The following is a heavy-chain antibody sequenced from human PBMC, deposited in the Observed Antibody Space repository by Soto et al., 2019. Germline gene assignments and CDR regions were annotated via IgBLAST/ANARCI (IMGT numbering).Heavy chain of an antibody. CDR1: GGSFSGYY. J-gene: IGHJ6*03. CDR3: ARGKLVPAAMSLYYYYYYMDV. CDR2: INHSGST. D-gene: IGHD2-2*01. V-gene: IGHV4-34*01. Sequence: PSETLSLTCAVYGGSFSGYYWSWIRQPPGKGLEWIGEINHSGSTNYNPSPKSRVTISVDTSKNQFSLKLSSVTAADTAVYYCARGKLVPAAMSLYYYYYYMDVWGKGTTVTVSS.